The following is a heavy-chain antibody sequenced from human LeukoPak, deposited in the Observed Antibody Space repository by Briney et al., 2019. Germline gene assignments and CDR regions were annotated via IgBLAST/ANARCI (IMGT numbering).Heavy chain of an antibody. J-gene: IGHJ4*03. Sequence: SVPESFKASGGTFRSFAFNWVRQAPGKGLEWMGGIIPMINTPKYAQRFQGRVSITVDESTSTGYMEVSSLRSEDTAVYYCAIFQGTYGYKDSDFWGEGDPGTVSS. D-gene: IGHD4-17*01. CDR2: IIPMINTP. CDR3: AIFQGTYGYKDSDF. V-gene: IGHV1-69*13. CDR1: GGTFRSFA.